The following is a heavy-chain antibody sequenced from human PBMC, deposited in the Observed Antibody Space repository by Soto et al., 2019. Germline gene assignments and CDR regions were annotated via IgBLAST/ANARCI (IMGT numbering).Heavy chain of an antibody. CDR1: GFTFSSYG. Sequence: QVQLVESGGGVVQPGRSLRLSCAASGFTFSSYGIHWVRQAPGKGLEWVTVISYDGINKFYADSVKGRFTISRDDSKNTVFLQMDSLRPEDTAMYYCAKDWLGGGGQGLIYNWFDPWGQGTLVTVSS. CDR2: ISYDGINK. J-gene: IGHJ5*02. V-gene: IGHV3-30*18. D-gene: IGHD3-10*01. CDR3: AKDWLGGGGQGLIYNWFDP.